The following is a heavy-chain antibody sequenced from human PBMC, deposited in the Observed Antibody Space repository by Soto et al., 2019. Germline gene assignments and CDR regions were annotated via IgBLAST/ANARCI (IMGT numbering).Heavy chain of an antibody. CDR2: INHSGST. D-gene: IGHD1-26*01. J-gene: IGHJ3*02. V-gene: IGHV4-34*01. Sequence: SETLSLTCAVYGGSFSGYYWSWIRQPPGKGLEWIGEINHSGSTNYNPSLKSRVTISVDTSKNQFSLKLSSVTAADTAVYYCARGEPGGEDAFDIWGQGTMVTVSS. CDR1: GGSFSGYY. CDR3: ARGEPGGEDAFDI.